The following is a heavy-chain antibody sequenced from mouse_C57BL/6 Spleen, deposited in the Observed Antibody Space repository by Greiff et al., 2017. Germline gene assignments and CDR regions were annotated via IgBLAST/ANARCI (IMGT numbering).Heavy chain of an antibody. V-gene: IGHV1-82*01. CDR3: AREGVYYGKGGARDY. CDR1: GYAFSSSW. Sequence: VQLQQSGPELVKPGASVKISCKASGYAFSSSWMNWVQQRPGKGLEWLGRIYPGDGDTNYNGKFKGKATLTADKSSSTAYMQLSSLTSEDSAVYFYAREGVYYGKGGARDYWGQGTSVTVSS. CDR2: IYPGDGDT. J-gene: IGHJ4*01. D-gene: IGHD2-1*01.